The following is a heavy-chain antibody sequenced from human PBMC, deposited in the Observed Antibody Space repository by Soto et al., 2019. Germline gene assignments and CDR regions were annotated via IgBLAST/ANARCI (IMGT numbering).Heavy chain of an antibody. CDR2: IKFDGSRT. CDR1: GFTFSDYW. Sequence: GGSLRLSCAASGFTFSDYWMHWVRQPPGKGLVWVSSIKFDGSRTVYADSVEGRFTISRDNAKNTVYLQMNSLSAEDTAVYYCAREVVTETTLGYFDFWGQGALVTVSS. J-gene: IGHJ4*02. CDR3: AREVVTETTLGYFDF. V-gene: IGHV3-74*01. D-gene: IGHD2-21*02.